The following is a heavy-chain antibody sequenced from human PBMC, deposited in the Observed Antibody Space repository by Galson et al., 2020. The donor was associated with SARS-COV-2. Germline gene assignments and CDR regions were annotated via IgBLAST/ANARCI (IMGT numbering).Heavy chain of an antibody. J-gene: IGHJ6*02. V-gene: IGHV1-46*01. Sequence: ASVKVSCKASGYTFTSYYMHWVRQAPGQGLEWMGIINPSGGSTSYAQKFQGRVTMTRDTSTSTVYMELSSLRSEDTAVYYCARAFTDFSSGWFYYYYGMDVWGQGTTVTVSS. D-gene: IGHD6-19*01. CDR3: ARAFTDFSSGWFYYYYGMDV. CDR1: GYTFTSYY. CDR2: INPSGGST.